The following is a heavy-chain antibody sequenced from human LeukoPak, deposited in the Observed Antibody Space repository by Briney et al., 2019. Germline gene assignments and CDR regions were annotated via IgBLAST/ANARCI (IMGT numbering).Heavy chain of an antibody. D-gene: IGHD2-15*01. J-gene: IGHJ3*02. Sequence: SQTLSLTCTVSGGSISSGDYYWSWIRQPPGKGLEWIGYIYYSGSTYYNPSLKSRVTISVDTSKNQFSLKLSSVTAADTAVYYCARVYDCSGGSSYSPDAFDIWGQGTMVTVSS. CDR2: IYYSGST. CDR1: GGSISSGDYY. V-gene: IGHV4-30-4*08. CDR3: ARVYDCSGGSSYSPDAFDI.